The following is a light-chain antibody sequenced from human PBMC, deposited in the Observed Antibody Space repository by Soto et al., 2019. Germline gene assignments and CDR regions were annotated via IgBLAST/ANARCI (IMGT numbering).Light chain of an antibody. V-gene: IGLV2-23*03. Sequence: QPASVSGSPGQSITISCTGTSSDVGSYNLVSWYQQHPGKAPKLMIYEGSKRPSGVSNRFSGSKSGNTASLTISGLQAEDEADYYCCSYAGSSTFLYVFGTGTKVTVL. CDR1: SSDVGSYNL. CDR2: EGS. J-gene: IGLJ1*01. CDR3: CSYAGSSTFLYV.